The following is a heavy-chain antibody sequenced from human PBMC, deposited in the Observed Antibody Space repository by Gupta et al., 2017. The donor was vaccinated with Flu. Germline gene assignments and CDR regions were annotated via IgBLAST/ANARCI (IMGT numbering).Heavy chain of an antibody. CDR1: GFTFSSHG. V-gene: IGHV3-33*01. D-gene: IGHD6-19*01. Sequence: QVQVVESGGGVVQPGRSLRLSCVVSGFTFSSHGMHWVRQAPGKGLEWLAVIWSDGTNKYYGDSVKGRLTITRDNSKNMVYLQVNSLRVEDTAVYYCARDRGIAVADIDYWGQGTVVTVS. CDR3: ARDRGIAVADIDY. CDR2: IWSDGTNK. J-gene: IGHJ4*02.